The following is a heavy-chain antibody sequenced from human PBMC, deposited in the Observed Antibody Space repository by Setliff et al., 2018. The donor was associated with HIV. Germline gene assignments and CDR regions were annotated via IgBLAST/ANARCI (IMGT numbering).Heavy chain of an antibody. CDR1: GYTFTKYY. Sequence: GESLTIYCKGSGYTFTKYYTTWVRQMPGKGLEWMGRIDPSDSYTHYSPSFQGRVSISVDRSIDTAYMQWSSLRASDTATYYCAGPDRYTGHDNLDYWGQGTLVTVSS. CDR2: IDPSDSYT. V-gene: IGHV5-10-1*01. CDR3: AGPDRYTGHDNLDY. J-gene: IGHJ4*02. D-gene: IGHD5-12*01.